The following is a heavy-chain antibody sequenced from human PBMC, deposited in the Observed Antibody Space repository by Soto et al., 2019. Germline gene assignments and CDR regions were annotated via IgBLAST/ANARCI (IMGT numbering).Heavy chain of an antibody. J-gene: IGHJ4*02. CDR1: GGSITISSYH. Sequence: SETLSLTCSVSGGSITISSYHWGWSRQPPGKGLEWIGSIYYSGSTYYNPSLKSRVTISVDTSKNQFSLKLSSVTAADTAVYYCARLSYYYDSSRPLDYWGQGTLVTVSS. D-gene: IGHD3-22*01. V-gene: IGHV4-39*01. CDR3: ARLSYYYDSSRPLDY. CDR2: IYYSGST.